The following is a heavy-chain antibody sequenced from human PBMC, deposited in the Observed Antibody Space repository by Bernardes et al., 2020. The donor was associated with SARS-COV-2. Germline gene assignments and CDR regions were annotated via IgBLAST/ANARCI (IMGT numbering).Heavy chain of an antibody. CDR1: GFPFSDYA. V-gene: IGHV3-23*01. CDR3: AKISGQYDRSGYYLGDGYYYGMDV. Sequence: GGSLRLSCAASGFPFSDYALTWVRQGSGKGLEWVSGISYSGDKTYYADSVRGRFTISRDNVEKTLYLQMNYLRAEDTAVYYCAKISGQYDRSGYYLGDGYYYGMDVWGQGTTVTVSS. CDR2: ISYSGDKT. J-gene: IGHJ6*02. D-gene: IGHD3-22*01.